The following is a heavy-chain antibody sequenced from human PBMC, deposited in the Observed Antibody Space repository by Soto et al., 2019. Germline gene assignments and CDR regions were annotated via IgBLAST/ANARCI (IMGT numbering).Heavy chain of an antibody. Sequence: QVQLVESGGGVVQPGRSLRLSCAASGFTFSSYGMHWVRQAPGKGLEWVAVIWYDGSNKYYADSVKGRFTISRDNSKNTLYLQMNSLRAEDTAVYYCARGSRYFDWLLPGDYWGQGTLVTVSS. D-gene: IGHD3-9*01. CDR3: ARGSRYFDWLLPGDY. V-gene: IGHV3-33*01. CDR1: GFTFSSYG. CDR2: IWYDGSNK. J-gene: IGHJ4*02.